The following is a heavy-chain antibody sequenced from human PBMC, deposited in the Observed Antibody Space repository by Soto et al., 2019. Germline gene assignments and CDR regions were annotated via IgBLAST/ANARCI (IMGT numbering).Heavy chain of an antibody. J-gene: IGHJ2*01. CDR3: ARESHDILTGPPWVGYFDL. V-gene: IGHV4-34*01. Sequence: QVQLQQWGAGPLRPLETLSLTCGVSVGSFSGYYWAWIRQSPGKGLEWIGEINDRGSINYNPSLKSRVSISVDAAKNPYSLNRRSVTAADTAVYYCARESHDILTGPPWVGYFDLWGRGTLVTVSS. CDR1: VGSFSGYY. D-gene: IGHD3-9*01. CDR2: INDRGSI.